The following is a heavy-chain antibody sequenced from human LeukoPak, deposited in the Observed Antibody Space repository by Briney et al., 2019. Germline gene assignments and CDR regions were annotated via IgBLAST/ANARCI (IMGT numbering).Heavy chain of an antibody. Sequence: PGGSLRLSCAASGFTFSSYSMNWVRQAPGKGLEWVSSISSSSSYIYYADSVKGRFTISRDNAKNSLYLQMNSLRAEDTAVYYCARVLWFGESQRPLYYYYYGMDGWGQGTTVTVSS. CDR3: ARVLWFGESQRPLYYYYYGMDG. CDR2: ISSSSSYI. CDR1: GFTFSSYS. D-gene: IGHD3-10*01. J-gene: IGHJ6*02. V-gene: IGHV3-21*01.